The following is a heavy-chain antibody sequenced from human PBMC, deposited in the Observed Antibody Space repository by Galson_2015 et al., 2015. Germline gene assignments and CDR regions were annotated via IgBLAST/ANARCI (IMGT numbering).Heavy chain of an antibody. Sequence: CAISGDSVSSNSAAWNWIRQSPSRGLEWLGRTYYRSKWYSDYAVSVKSRITINPDTSKNQFSLQLNSVTPEDTAVYYCARSGIAAAGTFNNWFDPWGQGTLVTVSS. V-gene: IGHV6-1*01. D-gene: IGHD6-13*01. CDR3: ARSGIAAAGTFNNWFDP. J-gene: IGHJ5*02. CDR2: TYYRSKWYS. CDR1: GDSVSSNSAA.